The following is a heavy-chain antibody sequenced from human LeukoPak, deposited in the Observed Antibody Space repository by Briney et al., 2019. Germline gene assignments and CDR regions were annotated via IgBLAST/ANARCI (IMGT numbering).Heavy chain of an antibody. Sequence: GRSLRLSCAGSGFIFSSYSMNWVRQAPGKGLEWVSYFSSSSNTIYYTDSVKGRFTISRDNAKNSLYLQMNSLRDEDTAVYYCARDAGYSSAWSHWYFDLWGRGTLVTVSS. CDR3: ARDAGYSSAWSHWYFDL. V-gene: IGHV3-48*02. CDR2: FSSSSNTI. J-gene: IGHJ2*01. D-gene: IGHD6-19*01. CDR1: GFIFSSYS.